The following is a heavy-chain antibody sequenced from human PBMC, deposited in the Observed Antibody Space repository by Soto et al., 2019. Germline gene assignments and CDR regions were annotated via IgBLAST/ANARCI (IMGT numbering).Heavy chain of an antibody. V-gene: IGHV3-48*02. D-gene: IGHD6-13*01. CDR2: ISSSSSTI. CDR3: ARDRYSRYSDY. CDR1: GFTFSSYH. J-gene: IGHJ4*02. Sequence: EVQLVESGGGLVQPGGSLRLSCAASGFTFSSYHMKWVRQAPGKGLEGVSYISSSSSTIWYADSVKGRFTISRDNAKNSLYLQMNSLSDEDTAVYYCARDRYSRYSDYWGQGTLVTVSS.